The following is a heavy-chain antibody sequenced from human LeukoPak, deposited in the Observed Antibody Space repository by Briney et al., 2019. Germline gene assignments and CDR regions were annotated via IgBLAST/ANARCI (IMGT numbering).Heavy chain of an antibody. V-gene: IGHV3-21*01. Sequence: PGGSLRLSCEASGFTLSTYNAHWVRQAPGKGLEWVSSITSRSTYYIDSVKGRFAISRDNAKNSLYLQMNSLRVEDTAIYYCARERVTTTAFDIWGQGTMVTVS. D-gene: IGHD5-12*01. J-gene: IGHJ3*02. CDR2: ITSRST. CDR1: GFTLSTYN. CDR3: ARERVTTTAFDI.